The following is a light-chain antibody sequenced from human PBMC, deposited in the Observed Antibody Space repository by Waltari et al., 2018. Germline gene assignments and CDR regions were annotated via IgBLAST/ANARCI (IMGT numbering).Light chain of an antibody. CDR2: GAS. V-gene: IGKV3-15*01. J-gene: IGKJ4*01. Sequence: EVVKTQSPATLSLSPGETATLSCRASRSVNDNLAWYQQKRGQAPRLLIYGASTRASGIPVRFSGLGSGTEFTLTISSLLPEDFAVYYCQQYNNWPPLTFGEGTIVEMK. CDR1: RSVNDN. CDR3: QQYNNWPPLT.